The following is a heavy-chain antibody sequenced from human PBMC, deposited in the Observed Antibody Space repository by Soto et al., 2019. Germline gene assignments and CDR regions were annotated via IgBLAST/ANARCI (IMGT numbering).Heavy chain of an antibody. V-gene: IGHV1-18*01. J-gene: IGHJ4*02. CDR1: GYTFTSYH. Sequence: QVQLVPSGAEVKKPGASVKVSCKTSGYTFTSYHISWVRPAPGQGLEWMGWISAYNTNTNYAQKFQGRVNMTADALTSTAYMELGGLRSDDTDFYYCARDTPPTDYWGQGTLVTVSS. CDR3: ARDTPPTDY. CDR2: ISAYNTNT.